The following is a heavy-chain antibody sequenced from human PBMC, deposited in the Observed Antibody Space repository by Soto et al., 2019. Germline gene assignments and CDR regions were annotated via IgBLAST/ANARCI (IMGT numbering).Heavy chain of an antibody. J-gene: IGHJ4*02. CDR1: GYTFTNFG. CDR3: ARAYYYDSSGYPAPSYYFDY. CDR2: ISAYNGNT. D-gene: IGHD3-22*01. V-gene: IGHV1-18*01. Sequence: GASVKVSCKASGYTFTNFGVTWVRQAPGQGLEWMGWISAYNGNTNYAQNLQGRVTMTTDTSTNTAYMELRNLRSDDTAVYYCARAYYYDSSGYPAPSYYFDYWGQGTLVTVSS.